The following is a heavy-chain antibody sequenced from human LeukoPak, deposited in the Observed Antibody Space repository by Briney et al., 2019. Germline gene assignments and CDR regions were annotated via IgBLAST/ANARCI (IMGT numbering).Heavy chain of an antibody. V-gene: IGHV1-46*01. CDR3: AREDGCSSTSCYQAFDI. D-gene: IGHD2-2*01. CDR1: GYTFTSYY. J-gene: IGHJ3*02. CDR2: ISPSGGST. Sequence: ASVKLSCKASGYTFTSYYMHWARQAPGQGLGWIGIISPSGGSTSTLQKFQGTVTMTRATSTSTVHMELRRLRSEDTAVYSCAREDGCSSTSCYQAFDIWGQGTMVTVSS.